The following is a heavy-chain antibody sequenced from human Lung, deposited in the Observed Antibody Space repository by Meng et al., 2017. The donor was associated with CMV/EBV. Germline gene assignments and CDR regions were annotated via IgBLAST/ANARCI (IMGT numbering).Heavy chain of an antibody. D-gene: IGHD3-16*01. Sequence: SETLSLTXTVSGGSVSSGSYYWSWIRQPPGKGLEWIGYIYYSGSTNYNPSLKSRVTISVDTSKNQFSLKLSSVTAADTAVDYCARDYGWGAVTRYYYYGMDVWGQGTTVTFSS. V-gene: IGHV4-61*01. J-gene: IGHJ6*02. CDR2: IYYSGST. CDR3: ARDYGWGAVTRYYYYGMDV. CDR1: GGSVSSGSYY.